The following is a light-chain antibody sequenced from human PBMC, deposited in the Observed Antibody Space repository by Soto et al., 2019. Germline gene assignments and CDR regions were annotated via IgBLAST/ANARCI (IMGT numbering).Light chain of an antibody. CDR3: SSYVVSYNWV. V-gene: IGLV2-8*01. Sequence: QSALTRPPSASGSPGQSVTISCTGTSSDVGAYDFVSWFQQHPGKAPKLIIYQVTKRPSGVPDRFAGSKSGNTASLTVSGLQAEDEADYYCSSYVVSYNWVFGGGTKLTVL. CDR2: QVT. J-gene: IGLJ3*02. CDR1: SSDVGAYDF.